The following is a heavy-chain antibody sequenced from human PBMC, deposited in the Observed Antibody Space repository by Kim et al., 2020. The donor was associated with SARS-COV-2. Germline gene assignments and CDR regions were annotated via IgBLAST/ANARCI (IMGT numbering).Heavy chain of an antibody. J-gene: IGHJ3*02. CDR1: GYTFTSYA. CDR2: INAGNGNT. D-gene: IGHD3-10*01. V-gene: IGHV1-3*01. CDR3: ARDLMVRGVILDAFDI. Sequence: ASVKVSCKASGYTFTSYAMHWVRQAPGQRLEWMGWINAGNGNTKYSQKFQGRVTITRDTSASTAYMELSSLRSEDTAVYYCARDLMVRGVILDAFDIWGQGTMVTVSS.